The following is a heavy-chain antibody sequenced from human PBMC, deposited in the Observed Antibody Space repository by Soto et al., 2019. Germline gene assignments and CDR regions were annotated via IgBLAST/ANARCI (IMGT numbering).Heavy chain of an antibody. CDR1: GLTFSGAW. J-gene: IGHJ4*02. CDR2: IKGKVDGGAT. D-gene: IGHD3-10*01. Sequence: EVQLVQSGGNLVNPGGSLTLSCATSGLTFSGAWLSWVRQAPGKGLEWVGRIKGKVDGGATDYAAPVKGRFVISRDYSKETLSLQINSLKTEDTAVYFCTTDVTGSYGGDYWGQGTPVTVSS. V-gene: IGHV3-15*01. CDR3: TTDVTGSYGGDY.